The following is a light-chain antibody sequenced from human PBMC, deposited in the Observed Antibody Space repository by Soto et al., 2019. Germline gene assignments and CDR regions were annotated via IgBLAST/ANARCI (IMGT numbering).Light chain of an antibody. J-gene: IGLJ1*01. CDR1: SSDIGGYNY. CDR2: EVS. V-gene: IGLV2-14*01. Sequence: QSALTQPASVSGSPGQSITISCTGTSSDIGGYNYVSWYQQHPGKVPKLIIFEVSTRPSGVSDRFSGSKSGSTASLTISGPQAEDEADYFCTSFTSSSTQVFGTGTKVTVL. CDR3: TSFTSSSTQV.